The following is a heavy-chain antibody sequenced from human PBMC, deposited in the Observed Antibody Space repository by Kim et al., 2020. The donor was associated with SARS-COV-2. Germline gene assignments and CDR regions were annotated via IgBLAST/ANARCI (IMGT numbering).Heavy chain of an antibody. J-gene: IGHJ4*02. CDR3: ARSAGAGVPTRYFDY. Sequence: DSVKGRFTISRDDSKNTLYLQMNSLRGEDTAMYYCARSAGAGVPTRYFDYWGQGTLVTVSS. D-gene: IGHD2-8*01. V-gene: IGHV3-53*01.